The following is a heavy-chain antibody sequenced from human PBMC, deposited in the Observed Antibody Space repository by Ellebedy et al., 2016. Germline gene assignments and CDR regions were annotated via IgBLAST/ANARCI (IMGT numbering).Heavy chain of an antibody. Sequence: SVKVSCXASRGAINRYVINWARQAPGQGLEWIGGIMPIFGTPNHAQKFQGRVTITADELTTTAYMELSSLRSEDTAVYYCAGGAAQKYQVPGRFYYSYLDVWGNGTTVTVSS. CDR3: AGGAAQKYQVPGRFYYSYLDV. V-gene: IGHV1-69*13. CDR1: RGAINRYV. CDR2: IMPIFGTP. D-gene: IGHD2-2*01. J-gene: IGHJ6*03.